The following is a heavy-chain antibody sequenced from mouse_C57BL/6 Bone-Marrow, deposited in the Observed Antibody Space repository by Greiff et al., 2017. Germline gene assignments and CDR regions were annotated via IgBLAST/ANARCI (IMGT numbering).Heavy chain of an antibody. CDR1: GFNIKDDY. CDR2: IDPENGDT. CDR3: TTGRWLFDD. J-gene: IGHJ2*01. D-gene: IGHD2-3*01. V-gene: IGHV14-4*01. Sequence: EVQLQQSGAELVRPGASVKLSCTASGFNIKDDYMHWVKQRPEQGLEWIGWIDPENGDTEYASKFQGKATITADTSSNTAYLQLSSLTSEDTAVYYCTTGRWLFDDWGQGTTLTVSS.